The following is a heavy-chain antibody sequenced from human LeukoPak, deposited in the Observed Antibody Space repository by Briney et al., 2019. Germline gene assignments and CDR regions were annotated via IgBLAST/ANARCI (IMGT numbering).Heavy chain of an antibody. CDR3: ARDCSSTSCYAEGY. J-gene: IGHJ4*02. D-gene: IGHD2-2*01. CDR2: ISAYNGNT. Sequence: ASVKVSCKASGYTFTSYGISWVRQAPGQGLEWMGWISAYNGNTNYAQKLQGRVTMTTETSTSTAYMELRSLRSDDTAVYYCARDCSSTSCYAEGYWGQGTLVTVSS. CDR1: GYTFTSYG. V-gene: IGHV1-18*04.